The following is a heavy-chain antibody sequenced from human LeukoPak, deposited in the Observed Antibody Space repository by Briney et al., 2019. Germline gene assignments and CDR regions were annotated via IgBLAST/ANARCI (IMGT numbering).Heavy chain of an antibody. J-gene: IGHJ6*02. Sequence: GGSLRLSCAASGFTFSSYAMNWVRQAPGKGLEWVSVISASGATTHYADFVRGRFTISRDNSKNTLDLQMNSLRAEDTAVYYCAKGFLRYDPYYYAMDVWGPGTTVTVSS. CDR2: ISASGATT. CDR1: GFTFSSYA. D-gene: IGHD3-3*01. CDR3: AKGFLRYDPYYYAMDV. V-gene: IGHV3-23*01.